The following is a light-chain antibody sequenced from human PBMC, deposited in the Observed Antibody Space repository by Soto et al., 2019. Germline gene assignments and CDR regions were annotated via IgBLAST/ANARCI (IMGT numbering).Light chain of an antibody. CDR1: QSVSSN. J-gene: IGKJ2*01. CDR2: GAS. V-gene: IGKV3D-15*02. Sequence: EIVMMQSPATLSVSPGERVTLSCRASQSVSSNLAWYQQKSGQAPRLLIYGASTRATGIPARFSGSGSGTEFTLTISSLQSEDFAIYYCQQYGSSPPMYTFGQGTKLEIK. CDR3: QQYGSSPPMYT.